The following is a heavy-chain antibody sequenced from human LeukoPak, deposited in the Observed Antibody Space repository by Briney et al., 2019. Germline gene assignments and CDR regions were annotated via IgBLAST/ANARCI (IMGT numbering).Heavy chain of an antibody. CDR1: GFTFDDYA. D-gene: IGHD2-15*01. CDR2: ISWNSGSI. CDR3: AKDIRYCSGGSCYAFDI. J-gene: IGHJ3*02. V-gene: IGHV3-9*01. Sequence: GGSLRLSCAASGFTFDDYAMHWVRQAPGKGLEWVSGISWNSGSIGYADSVKGRFTISRDNAKNSLYLQMNSLRAEDTALYYCAKDIRYCSGGSCYAFDIWGQGTMVTVSS.